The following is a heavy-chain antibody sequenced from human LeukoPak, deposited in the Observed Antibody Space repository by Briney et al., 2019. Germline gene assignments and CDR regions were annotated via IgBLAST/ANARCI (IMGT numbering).Heavy chain of an antibody. CDR1: GGTFNSYA. D-gene: IGHD3-9*01. CDR2: IIPILGIA. Sequence: SVKVSCKASGGTFNSYAISWVRQAPGQGLEWMGRIIPILGIANYAQKFQGRVTITADKSTSTAYMELSSLRSEDTAVYYCARDSGRYFDWLLPYDYYYGMDVWGQGTTVTVSS. V-gene: IGHV1-69*04. J-gene: IGHJ6*02. CDR3: ARDSGRYFDWLLPYDYYYGMDV.